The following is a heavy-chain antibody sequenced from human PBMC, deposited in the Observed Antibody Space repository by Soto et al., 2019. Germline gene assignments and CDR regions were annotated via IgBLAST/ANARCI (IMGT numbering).Heavy chain of an antibody. V-gene: IGHV1-69*13. D-gene: IGHD3-22*01. CDR2: IIPIFGTA. Sequence: GASVKVSCKASGGTFSSYAISWVRQAPGQGLEWMGGIIPIFGTANYAQKLQGRVTITADESTSTAYMELSSLRSEDTAVYYCARDESGSEAYYDSSGYSPTFLFDWGQGTLVTASS. J-gene: IGHJ4*02. CDR1: GGTFSSYA. CDR3: ARDESGSEAYYDSSGYSPTFLFD.